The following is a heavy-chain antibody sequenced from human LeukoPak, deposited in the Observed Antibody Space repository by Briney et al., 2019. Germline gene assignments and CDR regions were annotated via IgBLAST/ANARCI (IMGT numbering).Heavy chain of an antibody. D-gene: IGHD3-3*01. V-gene: IGHV3-7*03. CDR1: GFTFSSYW. CDR3: ARLPLDDFWSGYYGMDV. J-gene: IGHJ6*02. Sequence: PGGSLRLSCASSGFTFSSYWMSWVRQAPGKGLEWVANIKQDGGEKYYVDSVKGRFTISRDNAKNSLYLQMNSLRAEDTAVYYCARLPLDDFWSGYYGMDVWGQGTTVTVSS. CDR2: IKQDGGEK.